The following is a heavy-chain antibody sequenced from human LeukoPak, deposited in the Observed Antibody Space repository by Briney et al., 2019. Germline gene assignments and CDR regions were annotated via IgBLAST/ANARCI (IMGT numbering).Heavy chain of an antibody. CDR2: ISGSGGST. CDR1: GFTFSSYW. Sequence: PGGSLRLSCAASGFTFSSYWMSWVRQAPGKGLEWVSAISGSGGSTYYADSVKGRFTISRDNSKNTLYLQMNSLRAEDTAVYYCAKTYYDFWSGLSYWGQGTLVTVSS. V-gene: IGHV3-23*01. CDR3: AKTYYDFWSGLSY. J-gene: IGHJ4*02. D-gene: IGHD3-3*01.